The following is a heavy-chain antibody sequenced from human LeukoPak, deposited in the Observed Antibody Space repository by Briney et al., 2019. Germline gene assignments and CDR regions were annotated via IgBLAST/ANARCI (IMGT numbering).Heavy chain of an antibody. CDR2: IIPILGIA. Sequence: SVKVSCKASGGTYSRYAISWVRQAPGQGLEWMGRIIPILGIANYAQKFQGRVTITADKSTSTAYKELSSLRHEDTAVYYCASVSKDTAMVIDYYYYGMDVWGQGTTVTVSS. CDR3: ASVSKDTAMVIDYYYYGMDV. V-gene: IGHV1-69*04. CDR1: GGTYSRYA. D-gene: IGHD5-18*01. J-gene: IGHJ6*02.